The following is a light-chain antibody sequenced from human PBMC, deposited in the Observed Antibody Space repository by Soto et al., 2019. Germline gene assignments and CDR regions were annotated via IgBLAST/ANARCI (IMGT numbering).Light chain of an antibody. V-gene: IGKV1-5*01. Sequence: DIQMTQSPYSLSAAVGDRVTIACRASQNINTYLNWYQQKPGKAPKLLIFDAASLQSGVQSRFSGSRSGTEFTLTIRSLQPDDFATYYCKQYNSYSWTVGQGTKVDIK. CDR3: KQYNSYSWT. CDR2: DAA. CDR1: QNINTY. J-gene: IGKJ1*01.